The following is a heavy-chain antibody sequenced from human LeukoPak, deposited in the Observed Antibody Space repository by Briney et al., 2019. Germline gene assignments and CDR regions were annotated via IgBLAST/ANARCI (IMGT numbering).Heavy chain of an antibody. CDR2: IRSKAYGGTT. CDR1: GFTFGDYA. J-gene: IGHJ4*02. V-gene: IGHV3-49*04. D-gene: IGHD3-10*01. Sequence: PGRSLRLSCTASGFTFGDYAMSWVRQAPGKGQEWVGFIRSKAYGGTTEYAASVKGRFTISRDDSKSIAYLQMNSLKTEDTAVYYCTRVFMVRGVIYRIFDYWGQGTLVTVSS. CDR3: TRVFMVRGVIYRIFDY.